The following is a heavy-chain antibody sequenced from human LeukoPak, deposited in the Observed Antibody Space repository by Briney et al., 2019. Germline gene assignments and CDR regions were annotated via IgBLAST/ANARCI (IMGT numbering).Heavy chain of an antibody. CDR2: ISSSSTYI. CDR1: GFTFSSYS. D-gene: IGHD3-22*01. Sequence: GGSLRLSCAASGFTFSSYSMNWVRQAPGKGLEWVSFISSSSTYIYYADSLKGRFTISRDNAKNSLYLQMNSLRAEDTAVYYCARYSSDYTSDYHYYMDVWGKGTTVTVSS. J-gene: IGHJ6*03. V-gene: IGHV3-21*06. CDR3: ARYSSDYTSDYHYYMDV.